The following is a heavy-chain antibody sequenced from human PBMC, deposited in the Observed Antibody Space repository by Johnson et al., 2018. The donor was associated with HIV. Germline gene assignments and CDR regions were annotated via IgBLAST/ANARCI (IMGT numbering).Heavy chain of an antibody. Sequence: EVQLVESGGGLVQPGGSLRLSCAASGFTFSSYWMSWVRQAPGKGLEWVANIKHDGSEKYYVDSVKGRFTISRDNAKNSLYLQMNSLRAEDTAMYYCARQFRSVGAPYAFDIWGQGTMVTVSS. V-gene: IGHV3-7*01. J-gene: IGHJ3*02. CDR3: ARQFRSVGAPYAFDI. CDR2: IKHDGSEK. CDR1: GFTFSSYW. D-gene: IGHD3-16*01.